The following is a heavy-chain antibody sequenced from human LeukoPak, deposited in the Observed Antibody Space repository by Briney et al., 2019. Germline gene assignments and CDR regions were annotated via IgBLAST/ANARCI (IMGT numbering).Heavy chain of an antibody. V-gene: IGHV3-48*03. Sequence: GGSLTHSCVASGFTYSRSGMNWVRHAPGKGPEGVSHISDSGGPIYYADPVKSRFTISRDNAKNSLYLQMTSLRTEDTAVYYCAGDFLATAYWGQGTLVTVSS. CDR2: ISDSGGPI. CDR3: AGDFLATAY. CDR1: GFTYSRSG. J-gene: IGHJ4*02.